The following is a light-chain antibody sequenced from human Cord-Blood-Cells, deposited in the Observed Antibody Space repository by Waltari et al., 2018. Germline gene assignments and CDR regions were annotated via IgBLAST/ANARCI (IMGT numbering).Light chain of an antibody. V-gene: IGKV1-39*01. CDR3: QQSYSTPLT. J-gene: IGKJ4*01. Sequence: DIQMTQTPSSLSASAGERVTITCRASQGISSYLNWYQQKPGKAPKLLIYAASSLQSGVPSRFSGSGSGTDFTLTISSLQPEDFATYYCQQSYSTPLTFGGGTKVEIK. CDR1: QGISSY. CDR2: AAS.